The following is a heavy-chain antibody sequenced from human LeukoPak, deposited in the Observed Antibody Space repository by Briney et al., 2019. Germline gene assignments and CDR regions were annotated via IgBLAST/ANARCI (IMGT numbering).Heavy chain of an antibody. CDR1: GFTFTGYA. V-gene: IGHV3-23*01. D-gene: IGHD1-1*01. CDR2: ISFSGDNT. CDR3: AKDGRTGRTGSHDY. Sequence: GGSLRLSCAASGFTFTGYAMSWVRQVPGKGLEWVSVISFSGDNTYYADSVKGRFTISRDNSKNTLYLQMNSLRAEDTAVYYCAKDGRTGRTGSHDYWGQGTLVTISP. J-gene: IGHJ4*02.